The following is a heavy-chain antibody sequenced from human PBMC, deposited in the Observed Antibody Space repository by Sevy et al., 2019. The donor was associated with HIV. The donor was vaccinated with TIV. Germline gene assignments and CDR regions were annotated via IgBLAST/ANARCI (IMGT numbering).Heavy chain of an antibody. J-gene: IGHJ4*02. Sequence: GGSLRLSCAASGFTFSTHWMSWVRQAPGRGLEWVANIKEDGSEKYYVDSVKGRLTISRDNAKNSLFLQMNSLGAEDTAVYYCAKDVYWGQGTLVTVSS. V-gene: IGHV3-7*03. CDR3: AKDVY. CDR1: GFTFSTHW. CDR2: IKEDGSEK.